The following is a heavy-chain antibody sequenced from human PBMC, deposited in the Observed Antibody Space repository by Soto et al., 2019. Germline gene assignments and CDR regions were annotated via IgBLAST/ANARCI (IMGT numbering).Heavy chain of an antibody. CDR3: AVRLGDYDFWSGYEGGMDV. CDR2: ISYDGSNK. Sequence: ESGGGVVQPGRSLRLSCAASGFTFSSYAMHWVRQAPGKGLEWVAVISYDGSNKYYADSVKGRFTISRDNSKNTLYLQMNSLRAEDTAVYYCAVRLGDYDFWSGYEGGMDVWGQGTTVTVSS. J-gene: IGHJ6*02. V-gene: IGHV3-30-3*01. D-gene: IGHD3-3*01. CDR1: GFTFSSYA.